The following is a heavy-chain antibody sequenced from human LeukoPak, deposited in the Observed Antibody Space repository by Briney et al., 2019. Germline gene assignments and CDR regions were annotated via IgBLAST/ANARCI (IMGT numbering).Heavy chain of an antibody. V-gene: IGHV4-39*07. D-gene: IGHD3-10*01. CDR3: ARGYYYGSGSYDY. CDR2: IYTSGST. Sequence: SETLSLTCTVSGGSISSSTSYWGWIRQPPGKGLEWIGRIYTSGSTNYNPSLKSRVTISVDTSKNQFSLKLSSVTAADTAVYYCARGYYYGSGSYDYWGQGTLVTVSS. J-gene: IGHJ4*02. CDR1: GGSISSSTSY.